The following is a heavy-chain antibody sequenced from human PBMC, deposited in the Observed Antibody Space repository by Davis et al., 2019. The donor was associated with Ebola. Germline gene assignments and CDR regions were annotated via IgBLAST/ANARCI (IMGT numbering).Heavy chain of an antibody. CDR1: GGSISRDY. CDR3: SRDGNFHDSSGNVLPFDS. V-gene: IGHV4-59*01. Sequence: PSETLSLTCSVSGGSISRDYWSWIRQPPGKGLEWIGYVFYTGFAHYNPSLKSRVTISVDTSKTQFSLRLTSVTAADTAVYYCSRDGNFHDSSGNVLPFDSWGQGTLVTVSS. J-gene: IGHJ4*02. D-gene: IGHD3-22*01. CDR2: VFYTGFA.